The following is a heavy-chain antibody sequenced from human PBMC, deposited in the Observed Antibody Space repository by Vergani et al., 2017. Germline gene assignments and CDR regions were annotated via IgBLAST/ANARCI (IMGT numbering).Heavy chain of an antibody. Sequence: QVQLVESGGGVVQPVRSLRLSCAASGFTFSSYGMHWVRQAPGKGLEWVAVIWYDGSNKYYADSVKGRFTISRDNSKNTLYLQMNSLRAEDTAGYYYAKEAGGVVATIVSMTGYYGMDVWGQGTMVTVSS. CDR2: IWYDGSNK. CDR3: AKEAGGVVATIVSMTGYYGMDV. J-gene: IGHJ6*02. V-gene: IGHV3-33*06. D-gene: IGHD5-12*01. CDR1: GFTFSSYG.